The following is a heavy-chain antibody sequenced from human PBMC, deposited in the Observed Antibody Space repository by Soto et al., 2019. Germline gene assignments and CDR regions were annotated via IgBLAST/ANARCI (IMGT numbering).Heavy chain of an antibody. CDR2: IIPIFDTA. Sequence: SVKVSCKASGGTFSSYAISWVRQAPGQGLEWMGGIIPIFDTANYAQKFQGRVTITADESTSTAYMELSSLRSEDTAVYYCARRPYGCYAFDIWGQGTMVTVSS. J-gene: IGHJ3*02. V-gene: IGHV1-69*13. D-gene: IGHD3-10*01. CDR1: GGTFSSYA. CDR3: ARRPYGCYAFDI.